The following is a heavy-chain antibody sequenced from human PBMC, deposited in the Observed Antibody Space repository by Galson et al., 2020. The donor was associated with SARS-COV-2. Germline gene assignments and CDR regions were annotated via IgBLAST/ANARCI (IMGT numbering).Heavy chain of an antibody. V-gene: IGHV1-2*02. CDR2: IHPNSCSP. J-gene: IGHJ6*02. CDR3: ARAYMVRGVIVPEGNYYYYYGMDV. D-gene: IGHD3-10*01. Sequence: ASVKVSCKASGYTFTGYYMHWVRQAPGQGLDCLGWIHPNSCSPHSAPTFPGRVTMTRDTSISTAYMELSRLRSDDTAVYYCARAYMVRGVIVPEGNYYYYYGMDVWGQGTTVTVSS. CDR1: GYTFTGYY.